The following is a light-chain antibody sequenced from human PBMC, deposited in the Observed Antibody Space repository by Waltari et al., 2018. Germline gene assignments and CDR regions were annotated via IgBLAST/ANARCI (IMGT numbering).Light chain of an antibody. V-gene: IGKV1D-12*01. CDR3: QKANSFPRT. CDR1: QYINIW. CDR2: EAT. Sequence: DIQMTQSPSSVSASIGDRVTITCRASQYINIWLAWYQQKLGRAPQVLIFEATCLQSGVASRFSGRGYGKEFTLNISSLKPEDFATYYCQKANSFPRTFGQGTLMEIK. J-gene: IGKJ5*01.